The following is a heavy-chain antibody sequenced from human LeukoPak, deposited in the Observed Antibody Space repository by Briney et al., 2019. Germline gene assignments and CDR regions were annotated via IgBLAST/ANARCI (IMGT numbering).Heavy chain of an antibody. D-gene: IGHD1-26*01. Sequence: SQTLSLTCAISGDSVSSNSAAWIWIRQSPSRGLEWLGRTYYRSKWYTEYAVSVKSRITINPDTSKNQFSLQLSSVNPEDTAVYYCARSQTGGTFDYWGQGALVTVSS. V-gene: IGHV6-1*01. CDR3: ARSQTGGTFDY. CDR2: TYYRSKWYT. J-gene: IGHJ4*02. CDR1: GDSVSSNSAA.